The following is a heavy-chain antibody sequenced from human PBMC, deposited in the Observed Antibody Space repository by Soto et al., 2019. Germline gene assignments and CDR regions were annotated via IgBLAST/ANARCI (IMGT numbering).Heavy chain of an antibody. V-gene: IGHV4-34*01. D-gene: IGHD6-6*01. CDR1: GGSFSGYY. Sequence: PSETLSLTCAVYGGSFSGYYWSWIRQPPGKGLEWIGEINHSGSTNYNPSLKSRVTISVDTSKNQFSLKLSSVTAADTAVYYCARGGGIAARHYYYGMDVWGQGTTVTVSS. CDR3: ARGGGIAARHYYYGMDV. J-gene: IGHJ6*02. CDR2: INHSGST.